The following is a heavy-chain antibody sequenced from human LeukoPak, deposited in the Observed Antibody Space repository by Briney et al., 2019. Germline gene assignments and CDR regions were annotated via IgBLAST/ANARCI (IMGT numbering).Heavy chain of an antibody. V-gene: IGHV3-23*01. CDR2: ISGSGGST. CDR3: AKDPYAILTGYRYYFDY. J-gene: IGHJ4*02. Sequence: GGSLRLSCAASGFTFRSYAMSWVRQAPGKGLEWVSAISGSGGSTYYADSVKGRFTISRDNSKNTLYLQMNSPRAEDTAVYYCAKDPYAILTGYRYYFDYWGQGTLVTVSS. CDR1: GFTFRSYA. D-gene: IGHD3-9*01.